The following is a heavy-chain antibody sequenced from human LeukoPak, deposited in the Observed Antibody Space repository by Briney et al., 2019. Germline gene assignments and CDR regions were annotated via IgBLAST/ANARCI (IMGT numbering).Heavy chain of an antibody. CDR3: ARDWAAGKHRIRGLDY. J-gene: IGHJ4*02. V-gene: IGHV3-7*01. D-gene: IGHD1-14*01. Sequence: PGGSLRLSCAASGFTFTNYWMSWVRQAPGKGLELVANIKQDRSEKYYVDSVKGRFTISRDNAKNSLYLQMNSLRAEDTAVYYCARDWAAGKHRIRGLDYWGQGTLVTVSS. CDR2: IKQDRSEK. CDR1: GFTFTNYW.